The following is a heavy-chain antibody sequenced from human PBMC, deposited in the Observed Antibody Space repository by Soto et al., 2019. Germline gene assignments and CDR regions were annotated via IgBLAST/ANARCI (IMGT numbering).Heavy chain of an antibody. D-gene: IGHD2-8*02. V-gene: IGHV3-30*03. CDR1: GFTFSSKG. CDR3: TGEVASGY. CDR2: ISRDGSTK. Sequence: QVQLVESGGGVVQPGRSLRLSCAASGFTFSSKGMHWVRQAPGKGLEWVAVISRDGSTKYYADYVKGRFSISRDSSKNTLYLEMNSLRADDTAVYYCTGEVASGYWGQGTLVTVSS. J-gene: IGHJ4*02.